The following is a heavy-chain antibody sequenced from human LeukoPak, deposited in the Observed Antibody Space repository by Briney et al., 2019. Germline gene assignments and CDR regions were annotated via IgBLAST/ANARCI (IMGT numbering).Heavy chain of an antibody. V-gene: IGHV3-74*01. CDR1: GFTFSSYW. D-gene: IGHD3-22*01. CDR3: TREEVVVTGGPYYYYYYGMDV. J-gene: IGHJ6*02. Sequence: GGSLRLSCAASGFTFSSYWMHWVRQAPGEGLVWVSRINSDGSSTSYADSVKGRFTISRDNAKNTLYLQMNSLRAEDTAVYYCTREEVVVTGGPYYYYYYGMDVWGQGTTVTVSS. CDR2: INSDGSST.